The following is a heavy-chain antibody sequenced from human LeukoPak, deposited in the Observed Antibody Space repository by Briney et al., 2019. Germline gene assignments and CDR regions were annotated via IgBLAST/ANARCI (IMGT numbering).Heavy chain of an antibody. V-gene: IGHV4-34*01. CDR3: ARGRSGSYYFDY. CDR1: GGSFSGYY. CDR2: INHSGST. Sequence: SETLSLTRAVYGGSFSGYYWSWIRQPPGKGLEWIGEINHSGSTNYNPSLKSRVTISVDTSKNQFSLRLNSVTAADTAVYYCARGRSGSYYFDYWGQGTLVTVSS. D-gene: IGHD1-26*01. J-gene: IGHJ4*02.